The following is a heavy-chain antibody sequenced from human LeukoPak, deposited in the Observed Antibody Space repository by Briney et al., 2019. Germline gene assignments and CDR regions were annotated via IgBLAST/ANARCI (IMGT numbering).Heavy chain of an antibody. CDR2: ISGSGNGT. J-gene: IGHJ4*02. V-gene: IGHV3-23*01. CDR3: AKRTMSAFDS. CDR1: GFTFRTYA. Sequence: GGSLRLSCTASGFTFRTYAMSWARQAPGKGLEWLSGISGSGNGTYYADSVKGRFIISRDNSKNMVYLQMNSLTVEDAATYYCAKRTMSAFDSWGQGTLLIVSS.